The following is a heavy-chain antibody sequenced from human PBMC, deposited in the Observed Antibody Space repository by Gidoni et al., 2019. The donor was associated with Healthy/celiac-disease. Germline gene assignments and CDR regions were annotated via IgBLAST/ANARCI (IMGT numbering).Heavy chain of an antibody. CDR2: T. J-gene: IGHJ3*02. V-gene: IGHV4-30-2*04. Sequence: TYYNPSLKSRVTISVDTSKNQFSLKLSSVTAADTAVYYCARDQDSSGYSAFDIWGQGTMVTVSS. D-gene: IGHD3-22*01. CDR3: ARDQDSSGYSAFDI.